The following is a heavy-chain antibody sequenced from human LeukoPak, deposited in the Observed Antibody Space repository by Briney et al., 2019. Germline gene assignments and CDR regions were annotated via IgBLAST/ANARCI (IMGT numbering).Heavy chain of an antibody. CDR2: IYYSGST. Sequence: ASETLSLTCTVSGGSISSGDYKWSWIRQPPGKGLEWIGYIYYSGSTYYNPSLKSRVTISVDTSKNQFSLKLSSVTAADTAVYYCARDSTNAFDIWGQGTMVTVSS. V-gene: IGHV4-61*08. J-gene: IGHJ3*02. CDR3: ARDSTNAFDI. CDR1: GGSISSGDYK. D-gene: IGHD3-3*02.